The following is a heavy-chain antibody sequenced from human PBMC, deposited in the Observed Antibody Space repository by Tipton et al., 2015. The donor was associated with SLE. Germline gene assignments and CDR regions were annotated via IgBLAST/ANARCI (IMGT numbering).Heavy chain of an antibody. J-gene: IGHJ4*02. CDR2: IYYSGST. V-gene: IGHV4-59*01. CDR1: GGSISSYY. D-gene: IGHD2-2*01. Sequence: LRLSCTVSGGSISSYYWSWIRQPPGKGLEWIGYIYYSGSTNYNPSLKSRVTISVDTSKNQFSLKLSSVTAADTAVYCCARGDCSSTSCLDYWGQGTLVTVSS. CDR3: ARGDCSSTSCLDY.